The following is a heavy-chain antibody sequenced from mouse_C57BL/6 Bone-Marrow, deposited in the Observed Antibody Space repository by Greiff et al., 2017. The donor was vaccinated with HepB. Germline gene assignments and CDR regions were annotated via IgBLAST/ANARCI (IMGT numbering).Heavy chain of an antibody. CDR3: ARYAYGSLDY. CDR2: IRNKANGYTT. D-gene: IGHD1-1*01. CDR1: GFTFTDYY. Sequence: EVKVEESGGGLVQPGGSLSLSCAASGFTFTDYYMSWVRQPPGKALEWLGFIRNKANGYTTEYSASVKGRFTFSRDNPQSILYLQMNALRAEDSATYYCARYAYGSLDYWGQGTTLTVSS. J-gene: IGHJ2*01. V-gene: IGHV7-3*01.